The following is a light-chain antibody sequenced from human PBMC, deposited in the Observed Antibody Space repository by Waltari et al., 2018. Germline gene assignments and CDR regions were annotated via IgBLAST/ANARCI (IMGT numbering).Light chain of an antibody. V-gene: IGLV2-23*02. CDR2: EVT. Sequence: QSALTQPASVSGSPGQSITISCTGTSSDVGSYNFVSWYQQHPGQAPKLIISEVTKRPSGVSTRFSGSKSGNTASLTISGLQADDEADYYCCSFASRIGVFGGGTKVTVL. J-gene: IGLJ2*01. CDR3: CSFASRIGV. CDR1: SSDVGSYNF.